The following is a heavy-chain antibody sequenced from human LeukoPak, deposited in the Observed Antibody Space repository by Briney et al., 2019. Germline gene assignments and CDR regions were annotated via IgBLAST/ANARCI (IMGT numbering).Heavy chain of an antibody. J-gene: IGHJ3*02. CDR2: ISAYNGHT. D-gene: IGHD3-10*01. CDR3: ARGEVLLDAFDI. Sequence: ASLKVSCKASDYTFTTYNINWVRQAPGQGLEWMGWISAYNGHTNYAQKLQGRVTMATDTSTRTAHMELRSLRSDDTAVYYCARGEVLLDAFDIWGQGTMVTVSS. V-gene: IGHV1-18*01. CDR1: DYTFTTYN.